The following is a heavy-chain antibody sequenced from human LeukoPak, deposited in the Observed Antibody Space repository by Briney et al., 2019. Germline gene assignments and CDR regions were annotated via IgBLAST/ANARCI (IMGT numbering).Heavy chain of an antibody. CDR3: ARTRVDTFGGVIAIDY. CDR2: ISAYNGNT. V-gene: IGHV1-18*04. J-gene: IGHJ4*02. D-gene: IGHD3-16*02. Sequence: ASVKVSCKASGYTFTSYGISWVRQAPGQGLEWMGWISAYNGNTNYARKLQGRVTMTTDTSTSTAYMELRSLRSDDTAVYYCARTRVDTFGGVIAIDYWGQGTLVTVSS. CDR1: GYTFTSYG.